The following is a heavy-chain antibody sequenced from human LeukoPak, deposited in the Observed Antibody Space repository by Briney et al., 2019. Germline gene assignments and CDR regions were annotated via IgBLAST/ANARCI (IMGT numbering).Heavy chain of an antibody. CDR2: INPSGGST. Sequence: ASVKVSCKASGYTFSGYYMHWVRQAPGQGLEWMGIINPSGGSTSYAQKFQGRVTMTRDTSTSTVYMELSSLRSEDTAVYYCATSVFMVFDYWGQGTLVTVSS. D-gene: IGHD4/OR15-4a*01. CDR3: ATSVFMVFDY. CDR1: GYTFSGYY. J-gene: IGHJ4*02. V-gene: IGHV1-46*03.